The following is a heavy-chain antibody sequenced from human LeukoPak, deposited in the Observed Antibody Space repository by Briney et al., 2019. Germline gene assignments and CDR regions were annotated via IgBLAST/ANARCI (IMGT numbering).Heavy chain of an antibody. Sequence: ASEKVSCKASGYTFTSYGISWVRQAPGQGLEWMGWISAYNGNTNYAQKLQGRVTMTTDTSTSTAYMELRSLKSDDTAVYYCAREARIAGDFDYWGQGTLVTVSS. J-gene: IGHJ4*02. CDR3: AREARIAGDFDY. CDR2: ISAYNGNT. V-gene: IGHV1-18*01. CDR1: GYTFTSYG. D-gene: IGHD6-13*01.